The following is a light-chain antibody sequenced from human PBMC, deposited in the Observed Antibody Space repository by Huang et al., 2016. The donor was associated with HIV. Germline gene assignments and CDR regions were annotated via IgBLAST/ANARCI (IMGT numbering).Light chain of an antibody. CDR2: RAS. CDR3: QQYAGYPWT. V-gene: IGKV1-5*03. Sequence: DIQMTQSPSTLSASVRDRVTITCRASQNIDTWVAWYQKKPGTTPKVVIYRASSLESGVPSRFSGSGSGTEFSLTINNLEPDDFAVYYCQQYAGYPWTFGQGTKVEIK. CDR1: QNIDTW. J-gene: IGKJ1*01.